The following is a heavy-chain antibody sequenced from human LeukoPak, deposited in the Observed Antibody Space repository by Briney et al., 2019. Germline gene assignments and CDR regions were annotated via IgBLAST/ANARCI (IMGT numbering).Heavy chain of an antibody. D-gene: IGHD6-13*01. V-gene: IGHV3-30*02. CDR2: IRYDGSNK. CDR1: GFTFSSYG. Sequence: PGGSLRLSCAASGFTFSSYGMHWVRQAPGKGLEWVAFIRYDGSNKYYADSVKGRFTISRDNSKNTLYLQMNSLRAEDTAVYYCAKGIAAASTTTTWGKGTTVTISS. J-gene: IGHJ6*04. CDR3: AKGIAAASTTTT.